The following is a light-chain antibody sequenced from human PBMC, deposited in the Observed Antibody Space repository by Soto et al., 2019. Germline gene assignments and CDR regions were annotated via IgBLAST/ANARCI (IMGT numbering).Light chain of an antibody. J-gene: IGKJ5*01. CDR3: QQYNSYPIT. V-gene: IGKV1-5*01. CDR1: HSISSW. Sequence: DIQMTQSPSTLSASVGDRVTITCRASHSISSWLAWYQQKPGKAPNLLIYDASTLESGVPSRFSGSGSGTEFTLTISSLQPDDFATYYCQQYNSYPITFGQGTRLEIK. CDR2: DAS.